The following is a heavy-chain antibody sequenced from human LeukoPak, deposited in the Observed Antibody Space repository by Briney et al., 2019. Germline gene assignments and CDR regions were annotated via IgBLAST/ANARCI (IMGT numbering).Heavy chain of an antibody. Sequence: ASVKVSCKASGGTFSSYAISWVRQAPGQGLEWMGGIITIFGTANYAQKFQGRVTITTDESTSTAYMELSSLRSEDTAVYYCARPYSSGWFPFDYWGQGTLVTVSS. CDR1: GGTFSSYA. J-gene: IGHJ4*02. V-gene: IGHV1-69*05. D-gene: IGHD6-19*01. CDR3: ARPYSSGWFPFDY. CDR2: IITIFGTA.